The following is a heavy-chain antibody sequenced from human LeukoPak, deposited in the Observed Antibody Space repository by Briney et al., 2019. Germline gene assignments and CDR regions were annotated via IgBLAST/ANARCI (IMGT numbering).Heavy chain of an antibody. CDR2: VYYTGAS. V-gene: IGHV4-39*07. J-gene: IGHJ5*02. D-gene: IGHD3-22*01. CDR3: ARVNYEFWFDP. Sequence: SETLSLTCTVSGGSISSSSYYWGWIRQPPGKGLEWIGSVYYTGASYYNPSLKSRVTISIDTSKNHFSLKLSSVTAADTAVYYCARVNYEFWFDPWGQGTLVTVSS. CDR1: GGSISSSSYY.